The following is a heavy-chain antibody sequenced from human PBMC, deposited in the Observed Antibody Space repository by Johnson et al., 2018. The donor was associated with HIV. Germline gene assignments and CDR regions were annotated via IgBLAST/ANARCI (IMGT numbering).Heavy chain of an antibody. CDR2: ISSSGSTI. Sequence: QVQLVESGGGLVKPGGSLRLSCAASGFTFSDYYMSWIRQAPGKGLEWVSYISSSGSTIYYADSVKGRFTLSRDNSKNTLDLQMNSLTIEDTAVFYCAKTRMGGILDAFDLWGQGTMVTVSS. CDR1: GFTFSDYY. V-gene: IGHV3-11*04. J-gene: IGHJ3*01. D-gene: IGHD3-10*01. CDR3: AKTRMGGILDAFDL.